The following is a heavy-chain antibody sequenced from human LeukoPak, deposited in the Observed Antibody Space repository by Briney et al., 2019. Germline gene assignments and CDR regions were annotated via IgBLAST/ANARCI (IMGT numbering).Heavy chain of an antibody. CDR3: VRGRGSYGWFDP. Sequence: GGSLRLSCAASGFTSSSYWMHWVRQAPGKGLVWVSRISGDGTARNYADSVKGRFTISRDDAKNTVDLQMNSLRGEDTAVYYCVRGRGSYGWFDPWGQGTLVTVSS. CDR2: ISGDGTAR. J-gene: IGHJ5*02. D-gene: IGHD3-10*01. CDR1: GFTSSSYW. V-gene: IGHV3-74*01.